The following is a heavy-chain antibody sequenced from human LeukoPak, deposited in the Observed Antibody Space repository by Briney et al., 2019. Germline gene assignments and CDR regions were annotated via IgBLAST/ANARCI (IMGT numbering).Heavy chain of an antibody. D-gene: IGHD7-27*01. Sequence: GGSLRLSCAASGFTFSTYWMHWVRQAPGKGLVWVSRVNGDGSSTNYADSVKGRFTISRDNSKNTLYLQMNSLRAEDTAVYYCARERASLGDYYYGMDVWGQGTTVTVSS. CDR2: VNGDGSST. CDR1: GFTFSTYW. CDR3: ARERASLGDYYYGMDV. J-gene: IGHJ6*02. V-gene: IGHV3-74*01.